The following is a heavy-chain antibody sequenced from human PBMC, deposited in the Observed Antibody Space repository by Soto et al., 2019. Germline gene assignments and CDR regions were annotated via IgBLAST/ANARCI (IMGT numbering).Heavy chain of an antibody. D-gene: IGHD5-18*01. Sequence: GLEWMRQIIPIFGKVNYAQKFQGRVTITADESTTTIYMDLRSLTSEDTAVYYCAKEAGYSYGYDGMAVWGQGTTVTVSS. J-gene: IGHJ6*02. CDR2: IIPIFGKV. CDR3: AKEAGYSYGYDGMAV. V-gene: IGHV1-69*01.